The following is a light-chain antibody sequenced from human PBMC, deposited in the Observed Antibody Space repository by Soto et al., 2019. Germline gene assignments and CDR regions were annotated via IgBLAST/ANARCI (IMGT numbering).Light chain of an antibody. CDR1: QGVTTN. J-gene: IGKJ5*01. V-gene: IGKV3-15*01. CDR2: DVS. CDR3: QQYNNWPFS. Sequence: EIVMTQSPAMLSVSPGERVTLSCRAGQGVTTNFAWYQQKSGQSPRLLIYDVSTRATGVPARFSGTGSETDFTLTISGLQSEDSAVYFCQQYNNWPFSFGQRTRLEIK.